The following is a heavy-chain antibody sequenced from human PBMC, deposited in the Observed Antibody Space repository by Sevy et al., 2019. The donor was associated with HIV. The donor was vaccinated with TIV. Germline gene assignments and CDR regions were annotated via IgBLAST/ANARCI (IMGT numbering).Heavy chain of an antibody. J-gene: IGHJ3*02. CDR2: ISGLSNYI. CDR1: GFTFSSYP. D-gene: IGHD6-19*01. Sequence: GGSLRLSCAASGFTFSSYPMHWVRQAPGKGLEWVSFISGLSNYIYYADSVKGRFSISRDNTKNSVYLQMNSLRGEDTAVFYCARAVPATDAFDIWGQGTLVTVSS. CDR3: ARAVPATDAFDI. V-gene: IGHV3-21*01.